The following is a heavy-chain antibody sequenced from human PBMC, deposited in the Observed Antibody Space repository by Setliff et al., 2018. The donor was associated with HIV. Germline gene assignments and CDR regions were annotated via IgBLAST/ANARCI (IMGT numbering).Heavy chain of an antibody. CDR3: ARAGSAAASPLDY. Sequence: SETLSLTCTVSGGSISSSNYYWGWIRQPPGKGLEWIGSIYYSGSTQYNPSLKSRVAISVDTSKDQLSLTVSSVTAADTAVYYCARAGSAAASPLDYWGQGTLVTVSS. V-gene: IGHV4-39*07. CDR2: IYYSGST. J-gene: IGHJ4*02. CDR1: GGSISSSNYY. D-gene: IGHD6-6*01.